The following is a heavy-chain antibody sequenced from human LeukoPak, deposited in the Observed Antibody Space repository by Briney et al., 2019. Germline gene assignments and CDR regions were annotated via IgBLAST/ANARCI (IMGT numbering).Heavy chain of an antibody. V-gene: IGHV3-30*04. J-gene: IGHJ6*02. D-gene: IGHD3-9*01. CDR3: ANSPSIDIAPYGMDV. Sequence: GRSLRLSCAASGFTFSSYAMHWVRQAPGKGLEWVAVISYDGSNKYYADSVKGRFTISRDNSKNTLYLQMNSLRAEDTAVYYCANSPSIDIAPYGMDVWGQGTTVTVSS. CDR1: GFTFSSYA. CDR2: ISYDGSNK.